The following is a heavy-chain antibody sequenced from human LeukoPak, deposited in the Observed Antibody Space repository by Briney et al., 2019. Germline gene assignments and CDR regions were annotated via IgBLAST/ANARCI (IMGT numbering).Heavy chain of an antibody. V-gene: IGHV1-2*02. J-gene: IGHJ6*03. CDR3: ARASLGGSEPLRGYYYYMDV. CDR2: INPNSGGT. CDR1: GYTFTGYY. D-gene: IGHD3-16*01. Sequence: VASVKVSCKASGYTFTGYYMHWVRQAPGQGLEWMGWINPNSGGTNYAQKFQGRVTMTRDTSISTAYMELSSLRSEDTAVYYCARASLGGSEPLRGYYYYMDVWGKGTTVIISS.